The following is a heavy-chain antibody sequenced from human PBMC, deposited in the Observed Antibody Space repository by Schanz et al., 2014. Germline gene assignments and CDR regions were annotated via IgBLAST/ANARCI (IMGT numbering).Heavy chain of an antibody. J-gene: IGHJ4*02. CDR1: GGSFISYY. CDR3: ARAAGPVDY. Sequence: QVQLEESGPGMVKPSETLSLNCTVSGGSFISYYWSWIRQPPGKGLEWIGYVSSTGSAESNPSLKSRVTLSVDTSKNQFSLMLGSGTAADTAVYYCARAAGPVDYWGQGTLVTVSS. D-gene: IGHD6-13*01. V-gene: IGHV4-59*12. CDR2: VSSTGSA.